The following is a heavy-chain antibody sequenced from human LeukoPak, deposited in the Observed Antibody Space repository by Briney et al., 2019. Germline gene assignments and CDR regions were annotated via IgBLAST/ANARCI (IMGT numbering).Heavy chain of an antibody. CDR2: IRYDGSNK. D-gene: IGHD3-3*01. J-gene: IGHJ6*03. CDR3: AKGSKEVLFTRDHCMDV. Sequence: GGSLRLSCAASGFTFSSYGMTWVRQAPGKGLEWVAFIRYDGSNKYYADSVKGRFTISRDNSKNTLYLQMNSLRAEDTAVYYCAKGSKEVLFTRDHCMDVWGKGTTVTISS. V-gene: IGHV3-30*02. CDR1: GFTFSSYG.